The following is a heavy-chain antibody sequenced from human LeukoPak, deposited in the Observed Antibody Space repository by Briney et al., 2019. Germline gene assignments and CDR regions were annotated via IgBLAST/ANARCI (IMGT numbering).Heavy chain of an antibody. CDR2: IYYSGST. CDR3: ARDDSSSSFDY. J-gene: IGHJ4*02. Sequence: PSETLSLTCTVSGGSVSSGSYYWSWIRQPPGTGLEWIGYIYYSGSTNYNPSLKSRVTISVDTSKNQFSLKLSSVTAADTAVYYCARDDSSSSFDYWGQGTLVTVSS. V-gene: IGHV4-61*01. CDR1: GGSVSSGSYY. D-gene: IGHD6-6*01.